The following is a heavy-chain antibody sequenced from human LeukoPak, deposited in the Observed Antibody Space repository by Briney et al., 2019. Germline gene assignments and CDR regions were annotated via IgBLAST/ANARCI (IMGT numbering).Heavy chain of an antibody. CDR2: INHSGST. CDR1: GGSFSGYY. D-gene: IGHD2-8*01. J-gene: IGHJ4*02. V-gene: IGHV4-34*01. CDR3: ARHPHGTNGVCLVY. Sequence: PSETLSLTCAVYGGSFSGYYWSWMRQPPGKGLEWIGEINHSGSTNYNPSLKIRVTISVDTSKNQFSLKLSSVTAADTAVYYCARHPHGTNGVCLVYWGQGTLVTVSS.